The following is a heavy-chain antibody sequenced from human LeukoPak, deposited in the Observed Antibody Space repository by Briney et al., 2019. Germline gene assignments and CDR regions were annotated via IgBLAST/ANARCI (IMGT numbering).Heavy chain of an antibody. J-gene: IGHJ4*02. D-gene: IGHD5-18*01. CDR3: ARVSSGYSYGTGDY. Sequence: PGGSLRLSCAASGFTFSSYSMNWVRQAPGKGLEWVSSISSSSSYIYYADSVKGRFTISRDNAKNSLYLQMNSLRAEDTAVYYCARVSSGYSYGTGDYWGRGTLVTVSS. CDR1: GFTFSSYS. V-gene: IGHV3-21*01. CDR2: ISSSSSYI.